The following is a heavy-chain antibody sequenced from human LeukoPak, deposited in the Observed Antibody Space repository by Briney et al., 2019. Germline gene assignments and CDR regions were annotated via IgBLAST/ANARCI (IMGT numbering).Heavy chain of an antibody. V-gene: IGHV3-30*18. Sequence: GRSLRLSCVASGFTFSSYAMHWVRQAPGKGLEWVAAISFDASNKYYADSVKGRFTISRDNSKNMLYVQMNSLRAEDTAVYYCGKGPGVYAMGALDYWGQGILVSVSS. CDR3: GKGPGVYAMGALDY. D-gene: IGHD2-8*01. CDR1: GFTFSSYA. J-gene: IGHJ4*02. CDR2: ISFDASNK.